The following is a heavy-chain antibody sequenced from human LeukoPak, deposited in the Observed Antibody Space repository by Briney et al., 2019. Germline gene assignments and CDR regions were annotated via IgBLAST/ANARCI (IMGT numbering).Heavy chain of an antibody. CDR3: ARGGSSGWYEDDAFDI. Sequence: SETLSLTCTVSGGSISSGGYYWSWIRQPAGKGLEWIGRIYTSGSTNYNPSLKSRVTMSVDTSKNQFSLKLSSVTAADTAVYYCARGGSSGWYEDDAFDIWGQGTMVTVSS. D-gene: IGHD6-19*01. V-gene: IGHV4-61*02. CDR1: GGSISSGGYY. CDR2: IYTSGST. J-gene: IGHJ3*02.